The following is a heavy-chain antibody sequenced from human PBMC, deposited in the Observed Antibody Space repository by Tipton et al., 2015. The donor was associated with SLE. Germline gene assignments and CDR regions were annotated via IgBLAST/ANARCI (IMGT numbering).Heavy chain of an antibody. J-gene: IGHJ4*02. CDR1: GGSISRSSYY. V-gene: IGHV4-39*07. CDR2: IYYTGST. Sequence: TLSLTCTVSGGSISRSSYYWGWIRQPPGKGLEWIGGIYYTGSTNYSPSLRSRVTLLVDTSTNQFSLSLSSVTAADTAVYYCARHGPEYSRSRVDYWGQGTLVTVSS. D-gene: IGHD6-6*01. CDR3: ARHGPEYSRSRVDY.